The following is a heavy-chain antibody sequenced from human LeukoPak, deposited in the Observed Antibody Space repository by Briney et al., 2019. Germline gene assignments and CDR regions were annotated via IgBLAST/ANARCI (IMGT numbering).Heavy chain of an antibody. J-gene: IGHJ4*02. CDR3: ATRADYYDSSGYYS. D-gene: IGHD3-22*01. V-gene: IGHV4-30-2*01. Sequence: SQTLSLTCAVSGGSISSGGYSWSWIRQPPGKGLEWIGYIYHSGSTYYNPSLKSRVTISVDKSKNQFSLKLSSVTAADTAVYYCATRADYYDSSGYYSWGQGTLVTVSS. CDR1: GGSISSGGYS. CDR2: IYHSGST.